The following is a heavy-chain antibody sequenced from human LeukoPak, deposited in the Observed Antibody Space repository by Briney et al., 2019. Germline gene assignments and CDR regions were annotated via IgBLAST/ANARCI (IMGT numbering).Heavy chain of an antibody. J-gene: IGHJ1*01. V-gene: IGHV4-59*08. CDR2: IYYSGST. CDR3: ARYGSGSYSDDHFQH. D-gene: IGHD3-10*01. CDR1: GGSISGYY. Sequence: SETLSLTCTVSGGSISGYYWSWIRQPPGKGLEWIGFIYYSGSTKFNPSLKSRVTISVDTSKNQFSLKLTSVTAADTAVYYCARYGSGSYSDDHFQHWGQGTLVTVSS.